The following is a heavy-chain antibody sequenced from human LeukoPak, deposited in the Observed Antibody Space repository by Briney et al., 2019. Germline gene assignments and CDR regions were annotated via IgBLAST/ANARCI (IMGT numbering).Heavy chain of an antibody. D-gene: IGHD1-1*01. J-gene: IGHJ4*02. CDR1: GFTFSSYG. Sequence: GGSLRLSCAASGFTFSSYGMSWVRQAPGKGLEWVSAITATSSSTHDADSVQGRFTISRDNSKNTLYLQMNSLRPEDTAVYYCACRTRWPQVAIDYWGQGTLVTVSS. V-gene: IGHV3-23*01. CDR3: ACRTRWPQVAIDY. CDR2: ITATSSST.